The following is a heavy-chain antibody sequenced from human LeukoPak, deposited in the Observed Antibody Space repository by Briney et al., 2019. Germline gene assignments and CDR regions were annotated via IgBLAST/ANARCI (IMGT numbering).Heavy chain of an antibody. Sequence: APDNDPCKASGGTFSSHGISWVRQAPGQGLEWLGGIIPIFGTANYAQKFQGRVTITADESTSTAYMELSSLRSEDTAVYYCARLDEYSSSSRYYGMDVWGQGTTVTVSS. CDR2: IIPIFGTA. V-gene: IGHV1-69*01. D-gene: IGHD6-6*01. J-gene: IGHJ6*02. CDR1: GGTFSSHG. CDR3: ARLDEYSSSSRYYGMDV.